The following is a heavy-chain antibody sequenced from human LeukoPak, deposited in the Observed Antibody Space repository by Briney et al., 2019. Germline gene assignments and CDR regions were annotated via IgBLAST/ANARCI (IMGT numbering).Heavy chain of an antibody. Sequence: SETLSLTCAVYGGSFSGYYWSWIRQPPGKGLEWIGEINHSGSTNYNPSLKSRVTISVDTSKNQFSLKLSSVTAADTAVYYCARYSSSSRYFDYWGQGTLVTVSS. CDR3: ARYSSSSRYFDY. CDR2: INHSGST. J-gene: IGHJ4*02. V-gene: IGHV4-34*01. CDR1: GGSFSGYY. D-gene: IGHD6-6*01.